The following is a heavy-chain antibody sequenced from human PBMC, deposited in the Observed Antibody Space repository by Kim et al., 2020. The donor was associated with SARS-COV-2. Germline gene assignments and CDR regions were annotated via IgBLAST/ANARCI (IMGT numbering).Heavy chain of an antibody. V-gene: IGHV4-34*01. D-gene: IGHD6-13*01. CDR1: GESLSAHY. Sequence: SETLSLTCAVYGESLSAHYWSWVRQPPGKGLEWIGEIKQAGSTKYNPSLKSRVTMSLDMSKNQFSLNLNSVTTADTAVYFCARGGMRAAARWGQGTLVTVSS. CDR2: IKQAGST. J-gene: IGHJ4*02. CDR3: ARGGMRAAAR.